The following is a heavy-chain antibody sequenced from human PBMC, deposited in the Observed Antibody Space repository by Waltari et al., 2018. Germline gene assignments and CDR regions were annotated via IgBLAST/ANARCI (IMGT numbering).Heavy chain of an antibody. CDR3: ARSDCSSTSCSHFDY. CDR2: INWNGGST. Sequence: EVQLVESGGGVVWPGGSLRPSCAASGFTFDDYGMSWVRQAPGKGLEWVSGINWNGGSTGYADSVKGRFTISRDNAKNSLYLQMNSLRAEDTALYYCARSDCSSTSCSHFDYWGQGTLVTVSS. CDR1: GFTFDDYG. J-gene: IGHJ4*02. D-gene: IGHD2-2*01. V-gene: IGHV3-20*04.